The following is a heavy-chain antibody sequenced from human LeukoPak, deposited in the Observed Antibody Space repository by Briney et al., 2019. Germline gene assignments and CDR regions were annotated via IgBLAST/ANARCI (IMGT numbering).Heavy chain of an antibody. CDR2: ISGNGDYT. D-gene: IGHD2-2*01. CDR3: ARGTGLGYCSSTSCYLDY. Sequence: GGSLRLSCAASGFTFSSYAMSWFRQAPGKGLEWVSTISGNGDYTYYADSVKGRFTISRDNSKNTLYLQMNSLRAEDTAVYYCARGTGLGYCSSTSCYLDYWGRGTLVTVSS. J-gene: IGHJ4*02. V-gene: IGHV3-23*01. CDR1: GFTFSSYA.